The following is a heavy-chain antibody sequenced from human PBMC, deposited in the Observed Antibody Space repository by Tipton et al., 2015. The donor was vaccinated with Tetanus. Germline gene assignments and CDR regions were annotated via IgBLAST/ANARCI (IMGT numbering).Heavy chain of an antibody. D-gene: IGHD3-22*01. CDR1: GFTVSSNY. CDR2: IYSGGST. J-gene: IGHJ4*02. Sequence: QLVQSGGGLIQPGGSLRLSCAASGFTVSSNYMSWVRQAPGKGLEWVSVIYSGGSTYYADSVKGRFTISRDNSKNTLYLQMNSLRAEDTAVYYCAGASLYYYDSSGYYPTPGYFDYWGQGTLVTVSS. V-gene: IGHV3-53*01. CDR3: AGASLYYYDSSGYYPTPGYFDY.